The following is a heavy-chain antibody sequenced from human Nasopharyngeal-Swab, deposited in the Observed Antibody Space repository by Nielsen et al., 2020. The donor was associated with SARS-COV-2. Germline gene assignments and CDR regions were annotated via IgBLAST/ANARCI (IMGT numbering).Heavy chain of an antibody. CDR3: TKVGAQDYYYMDV. V-gene: IGHV3-9*01. CDR2: ISWNSGSI. Sequence: GGSLRLSCAASGFTFDDYAMHWVRQAPGKGLEWVSGISWNSGSIGYADSVKGRFTISRDNAKNSLYLQMNSLRAEDTALYYCTKVGAQDYYYMDVWGKGTTATVSS. CDR1: GFTFDDYA. J-gene: IGHJ6*03. D-gene: IGHD1-26*01.